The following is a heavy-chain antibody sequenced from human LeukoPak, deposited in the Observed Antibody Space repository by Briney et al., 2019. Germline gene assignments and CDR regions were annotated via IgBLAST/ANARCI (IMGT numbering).Heavy chain of an antibody. CDR1: GFTVSSNY. CDR3: ARSPYGDYARYDFDY. D-gene: IGHD4-17*01. J-gene: IGHJ4*02. CDR2: IYSGGNT. V-gene: IGHV3-66*01. Sequence: GGSLRLSCAASGFTVSSNYMSWVRQAPGKGLEWVSVIYSGGNTYYADSVKGRFTISRDNSKNTLYLQMNRLRAEDTAVYYCARSPYGDYARYDFDYWGQGTLVTVSS.